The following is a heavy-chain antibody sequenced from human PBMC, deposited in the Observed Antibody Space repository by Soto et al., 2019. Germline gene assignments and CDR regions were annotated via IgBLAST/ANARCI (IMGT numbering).Heavy chain of an antibody. CDR2: INPNSGDT. CDR1: GYAFTGYY. CDR3: TTRYSYVHF. D-gene: IGHD5-18*01. Sequence: ASVKVSCKSSGYAFTGYYIHWVRQAPGQGLEWMGWINPNSGDTNYAQKFQGRVTMTRDTSFSTAYMELSSLRSDDTAVYYCTTRYSYVHFWGQGTLVTVSS. V-gene: IGHV1-2*02. J-gene: IGHJ4*02.